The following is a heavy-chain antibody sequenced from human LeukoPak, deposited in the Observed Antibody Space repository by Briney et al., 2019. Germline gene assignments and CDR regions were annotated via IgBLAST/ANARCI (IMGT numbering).Heavy chain of an antibody. J-gene: IGHJ6*03. CDR3: ARDRSIPIFAGRDYYYYSMDV. D-gene: IGHD3-3*01. V-gene: IGHV4-61*02. CDR1: GGSISSGSYY. Sequence: SQTLSLTCTVSGGSISSGSYYWSWIRQPAGKGLEWIGRIYTSGSTNYNPSLKSRVTISVDTSKNQFSLKLSSVTAADTAVYYCARDRSIPIFAGRDYYYYSMDVWGKGTTVTVSS. CDR2: IYTSGST.